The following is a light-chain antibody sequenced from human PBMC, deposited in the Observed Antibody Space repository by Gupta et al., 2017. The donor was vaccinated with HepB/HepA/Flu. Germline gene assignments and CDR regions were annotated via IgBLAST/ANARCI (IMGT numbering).Light chain of an antibody. CDR2: DVN. CDR1: SNDIGRYNY. CDR3: CSYAGTYNPFL. Sequence: SALTQPRSVSGSPGQSVTISCTGTSNDIGRYNYVSWYQQHPGKAPKLIISDVNKRPSGVPDRFSGSKSGSTASLTFSGLQAEDEADYYCCSYAGTYNPFLFGGGTRLTVL. J-gene: IGLJ2*01. V-gene: IGLV2-11*01.